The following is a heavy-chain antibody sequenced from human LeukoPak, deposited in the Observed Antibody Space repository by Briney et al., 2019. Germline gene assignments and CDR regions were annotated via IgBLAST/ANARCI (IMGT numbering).Heavy chain of an antibody. CDR1: GYTFTSYG. V-gene: IGHV1-18*01. D-gene: IGHD1-1*01. CDR3: ARDAATWNDEDY. J-gene: IGHJ4*02. Sequence: ASVKVSCKASGYTFTSYGISWVRQAPGQGLEWMGWISAYNGNTNYAQKLQGRVTMTIDTSTSTAYMELRSLRSDDTAVYYCARDAATWNDEDYWGQGTLVTVSS. CDR2: ISAYNGNT.